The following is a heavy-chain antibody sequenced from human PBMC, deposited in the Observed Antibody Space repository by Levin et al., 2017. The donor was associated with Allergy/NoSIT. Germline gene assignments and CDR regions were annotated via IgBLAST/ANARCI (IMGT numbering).Heavy chain of an antibody. D-gene: IGHD6-19*01. CDR2: VTGSGDDT. J-gene: IGHJ4*02. CDR3: AKGSSGGRPYYFDY. CDR1: GFTFSNYA. V-gene: IGHV3-23*01. Sequence: GASVKVSCAASGFTFSNYALAWVRQAPGKGLDWFSAVTGSGDDTYYADSVKGRFSIYRDNSKKTLHLEMNSLRGDDTAVYYCAKGSSGGRPYYFDYWGQGTLVTVSS.